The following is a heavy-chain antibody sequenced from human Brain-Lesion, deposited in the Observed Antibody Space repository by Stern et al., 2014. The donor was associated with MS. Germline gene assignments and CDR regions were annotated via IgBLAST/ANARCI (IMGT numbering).Heavy chain of an antibody. D-gene: IGHD3-10*01. Sequence: DQLVESGGGLVQPGGSLRLSCAASGFTFSNYWMHWVRKAPGKGQVWVSRVNNDGRRTSYADSVKGRFTMSRDNAKNTLYLQMNSLRVEDTAIYYCARGERLFDSWGQGTLVTVSS. CDR1: GFTFSNYW. J-gene: IGHJ5*01. V-gene: IGHV3-74*02. CDR3: ARGERLFDS. CDR2: VNNDGRRT.